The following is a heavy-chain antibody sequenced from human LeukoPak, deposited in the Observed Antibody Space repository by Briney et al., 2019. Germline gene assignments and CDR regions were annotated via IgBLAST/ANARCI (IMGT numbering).Heavy chain of an antibody. CDR1: GGSISGTNW. V-gene: IGHV4-4*02. J-gene: IGHJ4*02. Sequence: SGTLSLTCGVSGGSISGTNWWSWVRQPPGQGLEWVGEISLAGQTNYNPSLNGRVTMSLDKSSNQLSLHLTSVTAADTATYFCSRESGPFCPFGYWGQGTLVIVSS. CDR3: SRESGPFCPFGY. CDR2: ISLAGQT. D-gene: IGHD1-26*01.